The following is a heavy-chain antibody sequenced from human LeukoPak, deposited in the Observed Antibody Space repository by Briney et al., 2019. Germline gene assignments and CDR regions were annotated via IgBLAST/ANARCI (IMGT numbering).Heavy chain of an antibody. D-gene: IGHD4-11*01. Sequence: SETLSLTCAVYGGSFSGYYWGWIRQPPGKGLEWIGEINHSGSTNYNPSLKSRVTISVDTSKNQFSLKLNSVTAADTAIYYCARGNMWDYRRYYYYMDVWGKGTTVTVSS. CDR2: INHSGST. V-gene: IGHV4-34*01. CDR1: GGSFSGYY. J-gene: IGHJ6*03. CDR3: ARGNMWDYRRYYYYMDV.